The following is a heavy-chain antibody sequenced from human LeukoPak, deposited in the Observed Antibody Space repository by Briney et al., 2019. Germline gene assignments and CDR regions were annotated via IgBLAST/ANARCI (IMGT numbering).Heavy chain of an antibody. Sequence: ESGPTLVKPTQTLTLTCSFSGFSLTTRGVGVGWIRQPPGKALECLALIYWDDDKRYRPSLKSRVTITKDTSKNQVVLTMTNVDPVDTATYYCARTLLTGDAFDIWGQGTLVTVSS. CDR1: GFSLTTRGVG. CDR2: IYWDDDK. CDR3: ARTLLTGDAFDI. D-gene: IGHD7-27*01. V-gene: IGHV2-5*02. J-gene: IGHJ4*02.